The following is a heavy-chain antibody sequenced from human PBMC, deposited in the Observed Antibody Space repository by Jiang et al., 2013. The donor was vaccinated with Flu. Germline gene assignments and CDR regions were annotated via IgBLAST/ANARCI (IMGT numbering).Heavy chain of an antibody. CDR2: IKSKTYGGTI. Sequence: VQLLESGGGLVKPGGSLRLSCVGSGFTFSNAWMSWIRQAPGKGLEWVGRIKSKTYGGTIDYAAPVKGRFTMSRDDSKDTLYLEMNGLKIEDAGVYYCVSHRVVLGGYFDNWGQGTLVTVSS. V-gene: IGHV3-15*01. CDR3: VSHRVVLGGYFDN. CDR1: GFTFSNAW. D-gene: IGHD3-3*01. J-gene: IGHJ4*02.